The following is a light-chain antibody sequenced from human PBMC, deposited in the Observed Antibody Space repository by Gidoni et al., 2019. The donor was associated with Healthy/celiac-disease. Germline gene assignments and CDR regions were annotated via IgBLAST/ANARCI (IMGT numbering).Light chain of an antibody. V-gene: IGKV3-11*01. Sequence: DIVLTQSPATLSLSPGERATLACRASQSFSSYLAWYQQKPCQAPRLLIYDASNRATGIPARFSGSGSGTDFTLTISSIEPEDFAVYYCQQRSNWPPRYTFGQGTKLEIK. CDR1: QSFSSY. J-gene: IGKJ2*01. CDR3: QQRSNWPPRYT. CDR2: DAS.